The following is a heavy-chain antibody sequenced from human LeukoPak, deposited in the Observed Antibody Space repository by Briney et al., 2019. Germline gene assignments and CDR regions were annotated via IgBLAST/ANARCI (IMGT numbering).Heavy chain of an antibody. CDR1: GFTFSSYA. Sequence: PGRSLRLSCAASGFTFSSYAMHWVRQAPGKGLEWVAVISYDGSNKYYADSVKGRFTISRDNSKNTLYLQMNSLRAEDTAVYYCARGGIRGGTYYYYMDVWGKGTTVTVSS. CDR2: ISYDGSNK. J-gene: IGHJ6*03. D-gene: IGHD3-10*01. V-gene: IGHV3-30*04. CDR3: ARGGIRGGTYYYYMDV.